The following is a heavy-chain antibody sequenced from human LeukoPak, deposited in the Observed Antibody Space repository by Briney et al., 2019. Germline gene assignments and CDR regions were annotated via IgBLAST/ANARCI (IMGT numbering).Heavy chain of an antibody. CDR1: GGSISSYY. CDR3: ARVGYSSGWSHFDL. J-gene: IGHJ2*01. CDR2: IYYSGST. Sequence: SETLSLTCTVSGGSISSYYWSWIRQPPGKRLEWIGYIYYSGSTSYNPSLKSRVTISVDTSKNQISLKLSSVTAADTAVYYCARVGYSSGWSHFDLWGRGTLVTVSS. V-gene: IGHV4-59*01. D-gene: IGHD6-19*01.